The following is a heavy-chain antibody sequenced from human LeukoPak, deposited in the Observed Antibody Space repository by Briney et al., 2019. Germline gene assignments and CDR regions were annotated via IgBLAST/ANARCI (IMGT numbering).Heavy chain of an antibody. J-gene: IGHJ4*02. CDR2: ISWNSGSI. V-gene: IGHV3-9*01. CDR3: AKDLIAAAGWQFDY. Sequence: GRSLRLSCAASGFTFDDYAMHWVRQAPGKGLEWVSGISWNSGSIGYADSVKGRFTISRDNAKNSLYLQMNSLRAGDTALYYCAKDLIAAAGWQFDYWGQGTLVTVSS. CDR1: GFTFDDYA. D-gene: IGHD6-13*01.